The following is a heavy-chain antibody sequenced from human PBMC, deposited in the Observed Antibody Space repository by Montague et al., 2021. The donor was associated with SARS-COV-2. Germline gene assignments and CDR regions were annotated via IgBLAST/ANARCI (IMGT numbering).Heavy chain of an antibody. J-gene: IGHJ4*02. V-gene: IGHV4-34*01. Sequence: SETLSLTCAVYGGSFSAHSWSWIRQSPGKGLEWIGEINHRGSTTYMSSLKSRVTMSVETSKNQFSLKMSSVTAADTAKYYCARGGLAGGNHDIWSFSYTSPLDYWGQGTQVTVSS. CDR3: ARGGLAGGNHDIWSFSYTSPLDY. CDR2: INHRGST. CDR1: GGSFSAHS. D-gene: IGHD3-3*01.